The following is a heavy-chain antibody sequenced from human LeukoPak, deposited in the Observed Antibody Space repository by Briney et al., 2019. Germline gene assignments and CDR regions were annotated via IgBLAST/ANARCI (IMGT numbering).Heavy chain of an antibody. CDR2: IGPGPSHT. V-gene: IGHV3-11*06. CDR3: ARDYVTMAPDY. CDR1: GLTVSGNH. D-gene: IGHD3-10*02. Sequence: GGSLRLSCAASGLTVSGNHMSWVRQAPGKGLEWLSYIGPGPSHTYYADSVRGRFVISRDDAKSSLYLQMSSLRAEDTAVYYCARDYVTMAPDYGGLGTLVTVSS. J-gene: IGHJ4*02.